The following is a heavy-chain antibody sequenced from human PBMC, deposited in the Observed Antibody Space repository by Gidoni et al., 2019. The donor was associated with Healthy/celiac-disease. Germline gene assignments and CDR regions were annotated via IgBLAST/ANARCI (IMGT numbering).Heavy chain of an antibody. J-gene: IGHJ5*02. V-gene: IGHV4-31*03. D-gene: IGHD6-13*01. CDR1: GGSISSGGYY. CDR2: IYYSGST. Sequence: QVQLQESGPGLVKPSQTLSLTCTVSGGSISSGGYYWSWIRQHPWKGLEWIGYIYYSGSTYYNPSLKSRVTISVDTSKNQFSLKLSSVTAADTAVYYCARGGVRIAAAGTVWFDPWGQGTLVTVSS. CDR3: ARGGVRIAAAGTVWFDP.